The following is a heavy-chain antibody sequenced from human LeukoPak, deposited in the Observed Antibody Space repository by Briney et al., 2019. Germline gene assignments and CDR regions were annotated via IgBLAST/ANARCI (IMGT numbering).Heavy chain of an antibody. CDR2: INPNSGDT. CDR1: AYTFTGYY. D-gene: IGHD3-16*02. Sequence: GASVKVSCKASAYTFTGYYMHWVRQAPGQGLEWMGWINPNSGDTNYAQKFQGRVTMTRDTSISTAYMELSRLRSDDTAVYYCARDITFGGVIVNGFDVWGQGTMVTVSS. V-gene: IGHV1-2*02. CDR3: ARDITFGGVIVNGFDV. J-gene: IGHJ3*01.